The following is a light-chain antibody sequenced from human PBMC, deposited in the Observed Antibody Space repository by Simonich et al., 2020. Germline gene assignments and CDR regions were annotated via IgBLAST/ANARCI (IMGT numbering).Light chain of an antibody. J-gene: IGKJ4*01. CDR3: QQYDNLPLT. CDR1: QDISNY. CDR2: DAS. Sequence: DIQMTQSPSSLSASVGDRVTITCQASQDISNYLNCYQQKPGKAHKLLIYDASNLETGFPSRFSGSGSGTDFTFTISSLQPEDIATYYCQQYDNLPLTFGGGTKVEIK. V-gene: IGKV1-33*01.